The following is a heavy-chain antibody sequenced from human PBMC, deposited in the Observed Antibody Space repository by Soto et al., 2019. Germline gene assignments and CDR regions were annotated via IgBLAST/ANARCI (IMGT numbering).Heavy chain of an antibody. Sequence: HLAQSGPEGKRTGASAKLSCKASGFIFTDWFMHWVRQAPGEGPEWMGIISTSGGNSIYSQKFQDRVTMTRDTATSTLYVELSSLTSADTAVYYCAKEGSIPGEVHAWGQGTVVTVSS. CDR2: ISTSGGNS. J-gene: IGHJ1*01. CDR3: AKEGSIPGEVHA. D-gene: IGHD2-21*01. CDR1: GFIFTDWF. V-gene: IGHV1-46*01.